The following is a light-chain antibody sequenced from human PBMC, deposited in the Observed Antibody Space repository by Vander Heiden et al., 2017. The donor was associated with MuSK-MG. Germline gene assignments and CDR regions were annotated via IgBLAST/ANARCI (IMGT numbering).Light chain of an antibody. Sequence: QSALTQPRSVSGSPGQSVTMSCTGTSTDVGGYNSVSWYQPYPGNDHKLMICEVSKRPSGVPDRFSGAKSGNTASLTISGLQVEDESDYYCCSYASSYTGVFGGGTKLTVL. CDR1: STDVGGYNS. CDR2: EVS. CDR3: CSYASSYTGV. V-gene: IGLV2-11*01. J-gene: IGLJ3*02.